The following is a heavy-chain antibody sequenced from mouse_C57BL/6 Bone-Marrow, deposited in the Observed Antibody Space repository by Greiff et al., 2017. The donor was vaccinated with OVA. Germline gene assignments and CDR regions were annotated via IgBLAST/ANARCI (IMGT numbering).Heavy chain of an antibody. CDR2: INYDGSST. D-gene: IGHD2-3*01. J-gene: IGHJ3*01. CDR1: GFTFSDYY. CDR3: ATCDGPYGFAY. V-gene: IGHV5-16*01. Sequence: EVKLMESEGGLVQPGSSMKLSCTASGFTFSDYYMAWVRQVPEKGLEWVANINYDGSSTYYLDSLKSRFIISSDNAKNILYLQMSSLKSEDTATYYCATCDGPYGFAYWGQGTLVTVSA.